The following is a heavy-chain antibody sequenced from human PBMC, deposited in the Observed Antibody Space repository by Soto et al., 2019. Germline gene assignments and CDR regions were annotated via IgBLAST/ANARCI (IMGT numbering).Heavy chain of an antibody. J-gene: IGHJ5*02. CDR3: ARGLIVVVPAAMQNWFDP. CDR1: GGSFSGYY. CDR2: INHSGST. Sequence: SETLSLTCAVYGGSFSGYYWSWIRQPPGKGLEWIGEINHSGSTNYNPSLKSRVTISVDTSKNQFSLKLSSVTAADTAVYYCARGLIVVVPAAMQNWFDPWGQGTLVTVSS. D-gene: IGHD2-2*01. V-gene: IGHV4-34*01.